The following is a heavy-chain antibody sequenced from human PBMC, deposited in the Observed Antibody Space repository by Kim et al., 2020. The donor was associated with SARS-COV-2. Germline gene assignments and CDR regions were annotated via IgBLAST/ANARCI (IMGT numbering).Heavy chain of an antibody. J-gene: IGHJ3*02. CDR3: VKEEGYPTGVDI. CDR2: ISFNGDKK. Sequence: GGSLRLSCAASGFTFRSTTMHWVRQAPGKGLEWVAVISFNGDKKYYTESVKGRFTITRDNSKNTLYLQMNSLRSENTDVYFCVKEEGYPTGVDIWAHGTRVTVSS. CDR1: GFTFRSTT. D-gene: IGHD2-8*02. V-gene: IGHV3-30*04.